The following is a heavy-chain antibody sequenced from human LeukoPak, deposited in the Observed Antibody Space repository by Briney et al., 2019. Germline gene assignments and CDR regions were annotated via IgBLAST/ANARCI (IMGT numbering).Heavy chain of an antibody. CDR2: IKLDGSEK. CDR1: GFTFGSHW. J-gene: IGHJ6*04. CDR3: ASHSSSWYLMDV. D-gene: IGHD6-13*01. V-gene: IGHV3-7*01. Sequence: PGGSLRLSCVASGFTFGSHWMSWVRQAPGKGLEWVANIKLDGSEKYYVDSVKGRFTISRDNAKNSLYLQMNSLRAEDTAVYYCASHSSSWYLMDVWGKGTTVTVSS.